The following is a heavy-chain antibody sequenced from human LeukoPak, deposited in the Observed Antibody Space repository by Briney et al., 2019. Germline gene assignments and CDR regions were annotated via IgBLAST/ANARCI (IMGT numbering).Heavy chain of an antibody. CDR2: IKQDGSEK. D-gene: IGHD2-15*01. CDR1: GFTFSSYW. Sequence: PGGSLRLSCAASGFTFSSYWMSWVRQAPGKGLEWVANIKQDGSEKYYVDSVKGRFTISRDNAKNSLYLQMNSLRAEDTALYYCARDRGGYCSGGSCYSGFDYWGQGTLVTVSS. J-gene: IGHJ4*02. V-gene: IGHV3-7*03. CDR3: ARDRGGYCSGGSCYSGFDY.